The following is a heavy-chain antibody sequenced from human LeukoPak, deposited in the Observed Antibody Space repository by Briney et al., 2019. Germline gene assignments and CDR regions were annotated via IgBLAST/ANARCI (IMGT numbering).Heavy chain of an antibody. Sequence: GGSLRLSCVASGFTFSSYWMSWVRQAPGKGLEWVANIKQDGSEKYYVDSVKGRFTISRDNAKNSLYLQMNSLRAEDTAVYYCANDVDTAMVGAFDIWGQGTMVTVSS. CDR1: GFTFSSYW. V-gene: IGHV3-7*03. CDR2: IKQDGSEK. CDR3: ANDVDTAMVGAFDI. J-gene: IGHJ3*02. D-gene: IGHD5-18*01.